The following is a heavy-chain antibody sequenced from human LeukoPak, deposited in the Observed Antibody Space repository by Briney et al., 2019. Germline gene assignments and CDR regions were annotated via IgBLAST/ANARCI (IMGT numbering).Heavy chain of an antibody. D-gene: IGHD4-17*01. V-gene: IGHV3-23*01. CDR1: GFTFSNSA. J-gene: IGHJ4*02. CDR2: ISGSGDTT. Sequence: PGGSLRLSCAVSGFTFSNSAMIWVRQAPGKGLEWVSAISGSGDTTYYADSVEGRFTISRDDSKNTLFLQMNSLRAEDTALYHCAKGTAPDYGDYVPFDYWGQGTLVTVSS. CDR3: AKGTAPDYGDYVPFDY.